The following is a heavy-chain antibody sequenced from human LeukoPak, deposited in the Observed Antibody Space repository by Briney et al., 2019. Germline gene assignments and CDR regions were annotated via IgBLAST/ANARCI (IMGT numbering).Heavy chain of an antibody. Sequence: ASVKVSCKASGYTFTGYYMHWVRQAPGQGLEWMGWINPNSGGTSYAQKFQGRVTMTRDTSISTAYMELSRLRSDDTAVYYCARDQPYYYGSGSSSHSDYWGQGTLVTVSS. CDR2: INPNSGGT. CDR1: GYTFTGYY. CDR3: ARDQPYYYGSGSSSHSDY. J-gene: IGHJ4*02. D-gene: IGHD3-10*01. V-gene: IGHV1-2*02.